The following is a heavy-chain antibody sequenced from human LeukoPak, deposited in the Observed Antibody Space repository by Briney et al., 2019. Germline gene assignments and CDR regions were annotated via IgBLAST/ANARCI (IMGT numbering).Heavy chain of an antibody. V-gene: IGHV3-23*01. Sequence: GGSLRLSCAASGFTFSNYWMHWVRQAPGKGLEWVSAISGSGGSTYYADSVKGRFTISRDNSKNTLYLQMNSLRAEDTAVYYCAKSHAADYDFWSGYSWFDPWGQGTLVTVSS. CDR3: AKSHAADYDFWSGYSWFDP. CDR2: ISGSGGST. J-gene: IGHJ5*02. CDR1: GFTFSNYW. D-gene: IGHD3-3*01.